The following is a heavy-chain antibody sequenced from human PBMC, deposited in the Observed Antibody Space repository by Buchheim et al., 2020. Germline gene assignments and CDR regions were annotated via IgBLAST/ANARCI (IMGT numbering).Heavy chain of an antibody. CDR2: IYSGGST. CDR1: GFTVSSNY. V-gene: IGHV3-66*02. D-gene: IGHD4-17*01. J-gene: IGHJ2*01. Sequence: VQLVESGGGLVQPGGSLRLSCAASGFTVSSNYMSWVRQAPGKGLEWVSVIYSGGSTYYADSVEGRFTISRDNSKNTLYLQMNSLRAEDTAVYYCARDDRTTVTSYWYFDLWGRGTL. CDR3: ARDDRTTVTSYWYFDL.